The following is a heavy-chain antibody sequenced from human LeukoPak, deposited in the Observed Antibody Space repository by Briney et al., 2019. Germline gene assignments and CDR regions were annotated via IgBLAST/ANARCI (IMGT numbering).Heavy chain of an antibody. J-gene: IGHJ4*02. CDR2: INHSGST. CDR1: GGSFSGYY. D-gene: IGHD3-22*01. Sequence: SETLSLTCAVYGGSFSGYYWSWIRQPPGKGLERIGEINHSGSTNYNPSLKSRVTISVDTSKNQFSLKLSSVTAADTAVYYCASHVYYYDSSGYYSGGHIGYWGQGTLVTVSS. V-gene: IGHV4-34*01. CDR3: ASHVYYYDSSGYYSGGHIGY.